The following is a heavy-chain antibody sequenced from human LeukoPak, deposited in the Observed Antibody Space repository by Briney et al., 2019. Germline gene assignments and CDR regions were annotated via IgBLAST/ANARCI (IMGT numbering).Heavy chain of an antibody. CDR3: ARASSIGAAGLFDS. CDR1: GFTVSSIY. CDR2: IYSGGTA. V-gene: IGHV3-53*01. Sequence: GGSLRLSCAASGFTVSSIYMNWVRQAPGKGLEWVSVIYSGGTAYYADSVKGRFTISRDNSKNTLYLQMNSLRAEDTAVYYCARASSIGAAGLFDSWCQGTLVTVSS. D-gene: IGHD6-13*01. J-gene: IGHJ4*02.